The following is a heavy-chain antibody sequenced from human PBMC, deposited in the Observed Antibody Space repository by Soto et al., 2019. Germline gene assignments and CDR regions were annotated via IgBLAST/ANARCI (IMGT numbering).Heavy chain of an antibody. J-gene: IGHJ6*02. V-gene: IGHV1-69*01. CDR3: ASGDYGDYRAYFYYGLDV. Sequence: QVHLVQSGAEVKKPGSSVRVSCKASGGTFSTFAISWVRQAPGQGLQWMGGIIPIFDTPNYAQNFQGRVTITADEFTSTAYLELSGLRSEDTAVYYCASGDYGDYRAYFYYGLDVWGQGTTVTVPS. D-gene: IGHD4-17*01. CDR2: IIPIFDTP. CDR1: GGTFSTFA.